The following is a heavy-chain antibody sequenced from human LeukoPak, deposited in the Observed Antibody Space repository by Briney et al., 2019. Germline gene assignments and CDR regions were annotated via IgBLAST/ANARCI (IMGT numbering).Heavy chain of an antibody. J-gene: IGHJ4*02. V-gene: IGHV3-11*01. D-gene: IGHD3-10*01. CDR3: AKDISRFGESIDY. Sequence: GGSLRLSCAASGFTFSDYYMSWIRQAPGKGLEWVSYISSSGSTIYYADSVKGRFTISRDNAKNSLYLQMNSLRAEDTALYYCAKDISRFGESIDYWGQGTLVTVSS. CDR1: GFTFSDYY. CDR2: ISSSGSTI.